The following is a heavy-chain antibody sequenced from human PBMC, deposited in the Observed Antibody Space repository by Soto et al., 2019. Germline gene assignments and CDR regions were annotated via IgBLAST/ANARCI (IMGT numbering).Heavy chain of an antibody. V-gene: IGHV1-8*01. J-gene: IGHJ4*02. CDR3: ARSASWDTTVTPYYCDY. Sequence: QVQLVQSGAEVKKPGASVKVSCKASRYTFISHDINWVRQATGQGLEWMGWMNPKSANTGYAQNFKGRVTMTRNTSISTACMELSSLRSKDTAVDFCARSASWDTTVTPYYCDYCGRGTLVTVCS. CDR1: RYTFISHD. D-gene: IGHD4-4*01. CDR2: MNPKSANT.